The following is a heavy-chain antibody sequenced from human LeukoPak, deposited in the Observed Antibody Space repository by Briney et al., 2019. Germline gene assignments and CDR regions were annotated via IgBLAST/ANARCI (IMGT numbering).Heavy chain of an antibody. CDR2: ISAYNGNT. Sequence: ASAKVSCKASGYTFTNYGISWVRQAPGQGLEWMAWISAYNGNTNYAQKLQGRVTMTTDTSTSTAYMELRSLRSDDTAVYYCAREGGPSGWPDYWGQGALVTVSS. D-gene: IGHD6-19*01. CDR3: AREGGPSGWPDY. V-gene: IGHV1-18*01. CDR1: GYTFTNYG. J-gene: IGHJ4*02.